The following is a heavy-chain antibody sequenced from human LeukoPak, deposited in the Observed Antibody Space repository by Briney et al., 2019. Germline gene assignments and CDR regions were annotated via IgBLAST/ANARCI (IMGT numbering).Heavy chain of an antibody. V-gene: IGHV1-8*01. CDR1: GYTLTSYD. CDR2: VNPNSGNT. CDR3: ARIGSRIAARPYWFDP. Sequence: ASVKVSCKASGYTLTSYDINWVRQATGQGLEWMGWVNPNSGNTGYAQKFQGRVTMTRNTSISTAYMELSSLRSEDTAVYYCARIGSRIAARPYWFDPWGQGTLVTVSS. J-gene: IGHJ5*02. D-gene: IGHD6-6*01.